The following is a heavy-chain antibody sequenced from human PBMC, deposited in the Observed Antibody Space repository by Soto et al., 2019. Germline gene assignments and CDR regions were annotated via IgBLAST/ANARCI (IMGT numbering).Heavy chain of an antibody. CDR2: IYYSGSS. CDR3: ARGHYYILTGYEGGFDY. D-gene: IGHD3-9*01. Sequence: SETLSLTCTVSGCSISSGGYYWSWIRQHPGKGLEWIGYIYYSGSSYYNPSLKSRVTISVDTSNNQFSLKLSSVTAADTAVYYCARGHYYILTGYEGGFDYWGQGTLVTVSS. CDR1: GCSISSGGYY. V-gene: IGHV4-31*03. J-gene: IGHJ4*02.